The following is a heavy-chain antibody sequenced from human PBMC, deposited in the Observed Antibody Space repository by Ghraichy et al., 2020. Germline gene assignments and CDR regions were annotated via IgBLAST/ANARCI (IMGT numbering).Heavy chain of an antibody. Sequence: GESLNISCAASGFTFSSYSMNWVRQAPGKGLEWVSSISSSSSYIYYADSVKGRFTISRDNAKNSLYLQMNSLRAEDTAVYYCARGRALPVYGSGSYSFGFWFDPWGQGTLVTVSS. V-gene: IGHV3-21*01. CDR3: ARGRALPVYGSGSYSFGFWFDP. J-gene: IGHJ5*02. D-gene: IGHD3-10*01. CDR2: ISSSSSYI. CDR1: GFTFSSYS.